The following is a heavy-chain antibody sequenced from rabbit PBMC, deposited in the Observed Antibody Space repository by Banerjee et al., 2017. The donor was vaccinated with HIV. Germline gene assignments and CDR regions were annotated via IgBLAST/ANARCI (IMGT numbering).Heavy chain of an antibody. CDR2: IDAGSTSDT. Sequence: QEQLVESGGGLVQPEGSLTLTCTASGFSFSSGYDMCWVRQAPGKGLEWIGCIDAGSTSDTYYASWAKGRFTISKTSSTTVTLQLNSLTAADTATYFCARDLAGVIGWNFNLWGPGTLVTVS. V-gene: IGHV1S45*01. J-gene: IGHJ4*01. CDR1: GFSFSSGYD. D-gene: IGHD4-1*01. CDR3: ARDLAGVIGWNFNL.